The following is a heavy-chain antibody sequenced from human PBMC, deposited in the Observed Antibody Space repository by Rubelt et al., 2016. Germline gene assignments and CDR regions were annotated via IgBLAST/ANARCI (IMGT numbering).Heavy chain of an antibody. J-gene: IGHJ5*02. D-gene: IGHD1-7*01. CDR3: AREEIPLELISRNWFDP. CDR2: INHSGST. Sequence: QVQLQQWGAGLLKPSETLSLTCAVYGGSFSGYYWSWIRQPPGKGLEWIGEINHSGSTNYNPSLKSRVTISVDTSKNQFSLKLSSVTAADTAVYYCAREEIPLELISRNWFDPWGQGTLVTVSS. CDR1: GGSFSGYY. V-gene: IGHV4-34*01.